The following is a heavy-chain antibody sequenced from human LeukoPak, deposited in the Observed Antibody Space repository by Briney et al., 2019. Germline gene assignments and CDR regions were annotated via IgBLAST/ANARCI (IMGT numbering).Heavy chain of an antibody. J-gene: IGHJ4*02. CDR1: GGSFSGYY. CDR2: INHSGIT. Sequence: SETLSLTCAVYGGSFSGYYWSWIRQPPGKGLEWIGEINHSGITNYNPSLKSRVTMSLDTSKSQFSLKLSSVTAADTALYYCARGVVGVIEIRVYYVDYWGQGTPVTVSS. CDR3: ARGVVGVIEIRVYYVDY. V-gene: IGHV4-34*01. D-gene: IGHD3-3*01.